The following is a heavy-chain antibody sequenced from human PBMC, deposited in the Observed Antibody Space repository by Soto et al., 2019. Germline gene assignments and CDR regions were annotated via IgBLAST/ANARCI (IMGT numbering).Heavy chain of an antibody. CDR1: GFTFDTYE. Sequence: QMQLVQSGGGVVQPGRSLRLPCAASGFTFDTYEMNWVRQAPGKGLEWVAMISFAGTNDYYADSVKGRFTISRDNSNNTLFLHMNSLRVEDTAVYYCARDMNWLDPWGQGSLVTVAS. V-gene: IGHV3-30-3*01. CDR3: ARDMNWLDP. CDR2: ISFAGTND. J-gene: IGHJ5*02.